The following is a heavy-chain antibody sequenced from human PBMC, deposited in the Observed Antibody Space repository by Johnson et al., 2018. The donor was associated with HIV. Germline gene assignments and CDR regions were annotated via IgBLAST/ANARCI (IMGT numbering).Heavy chain of an antibody. CDR2: ISYDGSNK. J-gene: IGHJ3*02. CDR1: GFTFSSYA. D-gene: IGHD2-2*01. V-gene: IGHV3-30*04. CDR3: AKGDIVVVPAADYSSSSVDI. Sequence: QVQLVESGGGVVQPGRSLRLSCAASGFTFSSYAMHWVRRAPGKGLEWVAVISYDGSNKYYADSVKGRFTISRDNSKNTLYLQMNSLRAEDTAVYYCAKGDIVVVPAADYSSSSVDIWGQGTMVTVSS.